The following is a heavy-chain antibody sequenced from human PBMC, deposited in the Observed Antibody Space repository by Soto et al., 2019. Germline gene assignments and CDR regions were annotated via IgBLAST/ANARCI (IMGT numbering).Heavy chain of an antibody. J-gene: IGHJ6*02. D-gene: IGHD6-19*01. CDR3: ARDGVPAVASSSNFYYGMDV. CDR1: GFTFTSYW. Sequence: GGSLRLSCAASGFTFTSYWMTWVRQGPGRGLEWVASIKEDATEIYYVDSVKGRFTISRDNAWNSVHLQMHSLRAEDTAVYYCARDGVPAVASSSNFYYGMDVWGQGTTVTVSS. V-gene: IGHV3-7*03. CDR2: IKEDATEI.